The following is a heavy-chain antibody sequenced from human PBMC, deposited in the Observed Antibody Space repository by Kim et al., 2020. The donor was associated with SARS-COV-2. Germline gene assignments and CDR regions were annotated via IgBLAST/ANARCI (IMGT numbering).Heavy chain of an antibody. J-gene: IGHJ5*02. V-gene: IGHV4-31*03. CDR2: IYYSGST. D-gene: IGHD2-2*01. CDR3: ARDRVVPAAMPGHWFDP. CDR1: GGSISSGGYY. Sequence: SETLSLTCTVSGGSISSGGYYWSWIRQHPGKGLEWIGYIYYSGSTYYNPSLKSRVTISVDTSKNQFSLKLSSVTAADTAVYYCARDRVVPAAMPGHWFDPWGQGTLVTVSS.